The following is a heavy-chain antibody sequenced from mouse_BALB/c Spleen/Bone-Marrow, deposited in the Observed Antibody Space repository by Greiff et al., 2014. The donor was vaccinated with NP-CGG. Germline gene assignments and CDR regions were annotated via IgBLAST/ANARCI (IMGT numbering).Heavy chain of an antibody. V-gene: IGHV5-9-3*01. D-gene: IGHD4-1*01. Sequence: EVHLVESGGGLVKPGGSLKLSCAASGFTFSSYAMSWVRQTPEKRLEWVATINSGGSYTYYPDSVKGRFTISRDNAKNTLYLQTSSLRSEDTAMYYCARGDWDEAMDYWGQGTSVTVST. CDR3: ARGDWDEAMDY. CDR1: GFTFSSYA. J-gene: IGHJ4*01. CDR2: INSGGSYT.